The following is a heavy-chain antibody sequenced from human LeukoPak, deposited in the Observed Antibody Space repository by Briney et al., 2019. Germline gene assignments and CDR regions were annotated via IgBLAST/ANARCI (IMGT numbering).Heavy chain of an antibody. V-gene: IGHV3-30-3*01. J-gene: IGHJ4*02. CDR3: AREESGPVRGVIAY. CDR1: GFTFSSYA. CDR2: ISYDGSNK. Sequence: GRSLRLSCAASGFTFSSYAMHWVRQAPGKGLEWVAVISYDGSNKYYADSMKGRFTISRDNSKNTLYLQMNSLRAEDTAVYYCAREESGPVRGVIAYWGQGTLVTVSS. D-gene: IGHD3-10*01.